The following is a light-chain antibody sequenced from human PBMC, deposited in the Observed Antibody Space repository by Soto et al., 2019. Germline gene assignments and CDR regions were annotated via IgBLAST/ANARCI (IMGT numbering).Light chain of an antibody. CDR2: GAS. CDR3: QQYNNWPWT. V-gene: IGKV3-15*01. J-gene: IGKJ1*01. CDR1: QSVSSN. Sequence: EIVLTQSPATLSVYPGERATLSCRASQSVSSNLAWYQQKPGQAPRLLIYGASTRATGIPARFSGSGSGTEFTLTISSLQSEDFAVYYCQQYNNWPWTFGQGTKVDTK.